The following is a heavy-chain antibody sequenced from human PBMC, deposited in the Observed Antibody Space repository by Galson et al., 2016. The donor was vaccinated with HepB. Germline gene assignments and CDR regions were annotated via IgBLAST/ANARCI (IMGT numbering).Heavy chain of an antibody. V-gene: IGHV3-48*03. CDR2: ISSSGSSI. CDR3: ARGLYSSGYQNSFDP. CDR1: GFTFSNFE. J-gene: IGHJ5*02. D-gene: IGHD3-22*01. Sequence: SLRLSCAASGFTFSNFEMNWVRQAPGKGLEWVSYISSSGSSIYYADSVKGRFTISRDNAKNSLYLQMNSLRAEDTAVYYCARGLYSSGYQNSFDPWGQGTLVTVSS.